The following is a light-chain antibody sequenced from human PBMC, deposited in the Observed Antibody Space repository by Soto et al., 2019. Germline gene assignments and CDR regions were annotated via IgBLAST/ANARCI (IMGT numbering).Light chain of an antibody. J-gene: IGLJ2*01. V-gene: IGLV2-14*01. Sequence: QSALTQPASVSGSPGQSITISCTGTSSDVGGYNYVSWYQRHPGKAPKLMIFDVSSRPSGISNRFSGSKSGNTASLTISGLQAEDEADYYCSSYTSSSTLDVVFGGGTKLTVL. CDR3: SSYTSSSTLDVV. CDR2: DVS. CDR1: SSDVGGYNY.